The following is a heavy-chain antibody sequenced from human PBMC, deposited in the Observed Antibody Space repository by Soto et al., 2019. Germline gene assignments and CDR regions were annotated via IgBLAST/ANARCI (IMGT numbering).Heavy chain of an antibody. D-gene: IGHD6-19*01. CDR2: IKSKTDGGTT. V-gene: IGHV3-15*01. CDR1: GFTFSNVY. CDR3: TVRSGRDGY. Sequence: GGSLRLSCAASGFTFSNVYMSWVRQAPGKGLEWVGRIKSKTDGGTTDYAAPVKDRFTISRDDSKNTLYLQMNSLKTEDTAVYYCTVRSGRDGYWGQGTLVTVSS. J-gene: IGHJ4*02.